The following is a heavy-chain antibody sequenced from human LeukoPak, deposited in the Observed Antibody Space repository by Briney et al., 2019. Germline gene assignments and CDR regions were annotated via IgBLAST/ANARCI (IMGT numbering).Heavy chain of an antibody. V-gene: IGHV3-33*01. CDR2: IADDGSRA. CDR1: GFTFGGYG. D-gene: IGHD1-14*01. CDR3: TRYNNDHFDY. J-gene: IGHJ4*02. Sequence: GGSLRLSGAGSGFTFGGYGMHWFGQTPGKGRKWVAVIADDGSRAFYADSVKGRFTISRDNSKNTMSVQMDDLRAEDTAVYYCTRYNNDHFDYWGQGTLVTVSS.